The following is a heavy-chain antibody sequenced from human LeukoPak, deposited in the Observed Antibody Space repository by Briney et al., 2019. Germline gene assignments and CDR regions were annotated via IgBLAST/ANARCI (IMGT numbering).Heavy chain of an antibody. CDR1: GFTFSSYA. J-gene: IGHJ4*02. Sequence: PGGSLRLSCAASGFTFSSYAMHWVRQAPGKGLEWVAVISYDGSNKYYADSVKGRFTISRDNSKNTLYLQMNSLRAEDTAVYYCAKAHFVLMVYVSGHFDYWGQGTLVTVSS. CDR3: AKAHFVLMVYVSGHFDY. D-gene: IGHD2-8*01. V-gene: IGHV3-30*04. CDR2: ISYDGSNK.